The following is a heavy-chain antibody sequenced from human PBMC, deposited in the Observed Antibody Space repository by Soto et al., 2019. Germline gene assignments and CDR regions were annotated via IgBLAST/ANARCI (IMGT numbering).Heavy chain of an antibody. J-gene: IGHJ4*02. CDR2: ISAYNGNT. Sequence: ASVKVSCKASGYTFTSYGISWVRQAPGQGLEWMGWISAYNGNTNYAQKLQGRVTMTTDTSTSTAYMELRSLRSDDTAVYYCARDSMYYDILTGYYSGYFDYWGQGTLVTVSS. CDR1: GYTFTSYG. CDR3: ARDSMYYDILTGYYSGYFDY. V-gene: IGHV1-18*01. D-gene: IGHD3-9*01.